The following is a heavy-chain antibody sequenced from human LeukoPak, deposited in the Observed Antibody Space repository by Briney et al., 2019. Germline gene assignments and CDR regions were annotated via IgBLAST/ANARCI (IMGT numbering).Heavy chain of an antibody. V-gene: IGHV3-7*01. Sequence: GGSLRLSCAASGFTFSSYWMSWVRQAPGKGLEWVANIKQDGSEKYYVDSVKGRFTISRDNAKNSLYLQMNSLRAEDTAVYYCARDRDYVWGSYRYSAFDIWGQGTMVTVSS. D-gene: IGHD3-16*02. CDR3: ARDRDYVWGSYRYSAFDI. CDR2: IKQDGSEK. CDR1: GFTFSSYW. J-gene: IGHJ3*02.